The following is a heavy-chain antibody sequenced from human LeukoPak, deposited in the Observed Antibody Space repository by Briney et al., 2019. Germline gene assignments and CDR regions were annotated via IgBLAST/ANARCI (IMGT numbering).Heavy chain of an antibody. V-gene: IGHV1-2*02. CDR3: ARDGGLSPVTDAGY. J-gene: IGHJ4*02. CDR1: GYTFSGYY. CDR2: INPNSGGT. D-gene: IGHD3-16*02. Sequence: ASVKVSCKASGYTFSGYYMHWVRQAPGQGLEWMGWINPNSGGTKSAQKFQGRVTITRDTSTSTAYMELRSLRSDDTAVYYCARDGGLSPVTDAGYWGQGTLVTVSS.